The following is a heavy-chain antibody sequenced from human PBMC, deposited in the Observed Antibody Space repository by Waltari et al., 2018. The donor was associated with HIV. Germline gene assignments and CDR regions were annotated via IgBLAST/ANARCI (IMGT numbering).Heavy chain of an antibody. CDR1: GFTFSSYW. J-gene: IGHJ4*02. Sequence: EVQLVESGGGLVQPGGSLRLSCAASGFTFSSYWMHWVGQAPGKGLVWVSSINREGSSTSYADSVKGRFTISRDNAKNTLYLQMNSLRAEDTAVYYCARGRRSGSHQPGDYWGQGTLVTVSS. V-gene: IGHV3-74*01. D-gene: IGHD1-26*01. CDR3: ARGRRSGSHQPGDY. CDR2: INREGSST.